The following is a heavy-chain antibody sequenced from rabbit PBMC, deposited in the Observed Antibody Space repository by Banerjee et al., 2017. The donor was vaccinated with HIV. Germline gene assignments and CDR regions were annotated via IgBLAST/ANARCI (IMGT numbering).Heavy chain of an antibody. J-gene: IGHJ4*01. CDR2: IYTGSSGST. D-gene: IGHD1-1*01. CDR3: AREGADSSGYNL. CDR1: GFSFSSGDY. Sequence: QSLEESGGDLVKPGASLTLTCTASGFSFSSGDYMHWVRQAPGKGLEWIAWIYTGSSGSTYYATWAKGRFTISKTSSTTVTLQMTSLTAADTATYFCAREGADSSGYNLWGQGTLVTVS. V-gene: IGHV1S40*01.